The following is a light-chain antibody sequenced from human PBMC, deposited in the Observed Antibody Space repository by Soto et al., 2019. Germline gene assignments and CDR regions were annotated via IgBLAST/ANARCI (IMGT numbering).Light chain of an antibody. CDR2: DGN. V-gene: IGLV2-11*01. CDR3: SSYTSTSTLTV. Sequence: QSVLAQPRSVSGSPGQLLTISCTGTSSDVDDYRYVSWYQQYPGKAPKLVIYDGNKRPSGVPDRFSGSNSGNTASLTISGLQAEDEGDYFCSSYTSTSTLTVFGGGTKVTVL. CDR1: SSDVDDYRY. J-gene: IGLJ3*02.